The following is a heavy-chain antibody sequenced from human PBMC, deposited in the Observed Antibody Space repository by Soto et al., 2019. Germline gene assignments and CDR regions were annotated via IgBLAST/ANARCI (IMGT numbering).Heavy chain of an antibody. Sequence: GGSLRLSCAASGFTFSSYWMHWVRQAPGKGLVWVSRIKSDGSSTSYADSVKGRFTISRDNTKNTLYLQMNRLRAEDTAVYYCAKGSANSRPYYFDYWGQGTLVTVSS. J-gene: IGHJ4*02. CDR2: IKSDGSST. CDR1: GFTFSSYW. D-gene: IGHD6-13*01. V-gene: IGHV3-74*01. CDR3: AKGSANSRPYYFDY.